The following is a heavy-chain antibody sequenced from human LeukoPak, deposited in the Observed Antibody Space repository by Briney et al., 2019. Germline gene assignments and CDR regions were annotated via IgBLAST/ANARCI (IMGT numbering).Heavy chain of an antibody. J-gene: IGHJ4*02. CDR2: IKQDGSEK. D-gene: IGHD1-26*01. Sequence: GGSLRLSCAASGFTLRSYWMSWVRQAPGKGLEWVANIKQDGSEKYYVDSVKGRFTISSDNAKNSLYLQMNSLRAEDTAVYYCATFKGAADYWGQGTLVTVSS. CDR3: ATFKGAADY. CDR1: GFTLRSYW. V-gene: IGHV3-7*01.